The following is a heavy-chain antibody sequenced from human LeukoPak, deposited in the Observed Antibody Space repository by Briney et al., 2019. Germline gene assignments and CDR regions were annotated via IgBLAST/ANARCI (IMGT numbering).Heavy chain of an antibody. D-gene: IGHD5-24*01. CDR3: ARGALEMATTTSPYYFDY. V-gene: IGHV3-48*03. CDR2: ISSSGSTI. CDR1: GFTFSSYE. Sequence: GGSLRLSCAASGFTFSSYEMNWVRQAPGKGLEWVSYISSSGSTIYYADSVKGRFTISRDNAKNSLYLQMNSLRAEDTAVYYCARGALEMATTTSPYYFDYWGQGTLVTVPS. J-gene: IGHJ4*02.